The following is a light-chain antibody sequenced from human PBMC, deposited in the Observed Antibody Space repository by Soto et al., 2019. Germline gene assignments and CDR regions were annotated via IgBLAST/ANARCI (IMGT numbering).Light chain of an antibody. CDR3: MQGTHWPIT. CDR2: KVS. Sequence: DVVMTQSPLSLPVTLGQPSSISCRSNQSLLHSDGIAYFSWFQQRPGRSPRRLLYKVSNRDSGVPARFSGSGSGTDFALKISRVEAEDVGVYYCMQGTHWPITFGQGTRLEIK. J-gene: IGKJ5*01. V-gene: IGKV2-30*02. CDR1: QSLLHSDGIAY.